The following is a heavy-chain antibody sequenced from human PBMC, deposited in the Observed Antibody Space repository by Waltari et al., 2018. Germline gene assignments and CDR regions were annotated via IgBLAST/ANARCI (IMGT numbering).Heavy chain of an antibody. CDR1: GFTFEDLS. CDR3: AKDLAAAGTGWYFDL. Sequence: EVQLVESGGGVVQPGGSLRLSCAASGFTFEDLSVHWVGQAPGKVLEWVSFISGDGGSTYYADSVKGRFTISRDNSKNSLYLQMNSLRTEDTALYYCAKDLAAAGTGWYFDLWGRGTLVTVSS. CDR2: ISGDGGST. J-gene: IGHJ2*01. V-gene: IGHV3-43*02. D-gene: IGHD6-13*01.